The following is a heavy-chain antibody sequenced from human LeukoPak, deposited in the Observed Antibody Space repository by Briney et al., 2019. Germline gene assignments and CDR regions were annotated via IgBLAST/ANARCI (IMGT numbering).Heavy chain of an antibody. Sequence: GGSLRLSCAASGFTFSSYWMSWVRQAPGKGLEWVANIKQDGSEKYYVDSVKGRFTISRDNAKNSLYPQMNSQRAEDTAVYYCARATEWLLYYYYMDVWGKGTTVTVSS. D-gene: IGHD3-3*01. CDR2: IKQDGSEK. CDR3: ARATEWLLYYYYMDV. CDR1: GFTFSSYW. V-gene: IGHV3-7*01. J-gene: IGHJ6*03.